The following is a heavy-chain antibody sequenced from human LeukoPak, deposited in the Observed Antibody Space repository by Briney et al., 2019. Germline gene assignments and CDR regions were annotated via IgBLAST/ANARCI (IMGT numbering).Heavy chain of an antibody. D-gene: IGHD4-17*01. V-gene: IGHV7-4-1*02. CDR3: ARSNNDGDYLGVGFDY. CDR2: INTITGNP. Sequence: ASVKVSCKASGYTFTNFAINWVRQAPGQGPEWMGWINTITGNPTYAQGFTGRFVFSLDTSVSTAYLQISSLEAEDTAVYYCARSNNDGDYLGVGFDYWGQGTLVTVSS. CDR1: GYTFTNFA. J-gene: IGHJ4*02.